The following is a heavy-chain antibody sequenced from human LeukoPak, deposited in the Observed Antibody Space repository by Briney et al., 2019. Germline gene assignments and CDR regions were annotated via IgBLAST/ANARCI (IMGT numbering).Heavy chain of an antibody. V-gene: IGHV3-74*01. J-gene: IGHJ4*01. D-gene: IGHD3-16*01. CDR2: INGDGSRI. CDR1: GFTFSSHW. CDR3: ARDALGGRTKFDS. Sequence: GGSLRLSCVASGFTFSSHWMHWVRQVPGKGLMWVSRINGDGSRIHYGDSVKGRFTISRDNAKNTLYLQMTSLRGDDTAIYFCARDALGGRTKFDSWGHGSLVTVSS.